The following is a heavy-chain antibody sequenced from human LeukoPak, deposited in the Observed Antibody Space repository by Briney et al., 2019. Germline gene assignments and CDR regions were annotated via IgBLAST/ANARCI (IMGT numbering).Heavy chain of an antibody. V-gene: IGHV1-2*04. D-gene: IGHD3-10*01. J-gene: IGHJ3*02. CDR1: GYTFTGYY. CDR3: ARDYGSGPAEAFDI. CDR2: INPNSGGT. Sequence: ASVKVSCKASGYTFTGYYMHWVRQAPGQGLEWMGWINPNSGGTNYAQKFQGWVTMTRDTSISTAYMELSRLRSDDTAVYYCARDYGSGPAEAFDIWGQGTMVTVSS.